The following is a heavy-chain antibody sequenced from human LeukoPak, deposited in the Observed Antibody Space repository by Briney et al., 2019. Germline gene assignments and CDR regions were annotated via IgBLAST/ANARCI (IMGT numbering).Heavy chain of an antibody. CDR3: ASLYVWGSYRSDY. Sequence: SETLSLTCTVSGGSISSYYWSWIRQPPGKGLEWIGYIYYSGSTNYNPSLKSRVTISVDTSKNQFSLKLSSVTAAGTAVYYCASLYVWGSYRSDYWGQGTLVTVSS. CDR2: IYYSGST. V-gene: IGHV4-59*01. J-gene: IGHJ4*02. D-gene: IGHD3-16*02. CDR1: GGSISSYY.